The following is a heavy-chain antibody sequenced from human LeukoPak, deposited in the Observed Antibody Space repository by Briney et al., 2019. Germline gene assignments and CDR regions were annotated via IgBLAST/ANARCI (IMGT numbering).Heavy chain of an antibody. V-gene: IGHV1-2*02. D-gene: IGHD2-15*01. CDR1: GYTFTGYY. CDR3: ARDPQDCSGGSCYAGLYYMDV. Sequence: ASVKVSCKASGYTFTGYYMHWVRQAPGQGLEWMGWINPNSGGTNYAQKFQGRVTMTRDTSISTAYMELSRLRSDDTAVYYCARDPQDCSGGSCYAGLYYMDVWGKGTTVTVSS. J-gene: IGHJ6*03. CDR2: INPNSGGT.